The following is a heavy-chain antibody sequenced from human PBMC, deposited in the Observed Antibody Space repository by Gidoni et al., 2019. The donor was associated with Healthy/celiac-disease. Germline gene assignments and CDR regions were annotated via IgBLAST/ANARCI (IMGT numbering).Heavy chain of an antibody. CDR2: ISYDGSNK. CDR3: AKDAPQWLTGDYFDY. Sequence: QVQLVESGGGVGQPGRSLRLSCAAPGFTFSSYGMHWVRQAPGKGLEWVAVISYDGSNKYYADSVKGRFTISRDNSKITLYLQMNSLRAEDTAVYYCAKDAPQWLTGDYFDYWGQGTLVTVSS. J-gene: IGHJ4*02. CDR1: GFTFSSYG. V-gene: IGHV3-30*18. D-gene: IGHD6-19*01.